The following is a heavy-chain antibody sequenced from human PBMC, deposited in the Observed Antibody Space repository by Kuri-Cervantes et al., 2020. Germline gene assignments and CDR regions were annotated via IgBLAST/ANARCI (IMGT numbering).Heavy chain of an antibody. Sequence: SQTLSLTCAVYGGSFSGYYWSWIRQPPGKGLEWLGEINHSGSTTLKSRVTISVDTSKNQFSLNLSSVTAADTAVYYCARPIYYGSGSYAFWSQGTLVTVSS. J-gene: IGHJ4*02. CDR2: INHSGST. D-gene: IGHD3-10*01. V-gene: IGHV4-34*01. CDR3: ARPIYYGSGSYAF. CDR1: GGSFSGYY.